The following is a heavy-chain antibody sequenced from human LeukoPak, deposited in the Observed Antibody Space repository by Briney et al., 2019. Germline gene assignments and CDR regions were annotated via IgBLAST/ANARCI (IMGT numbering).Heavy chain of an antibody. CDR1: GGSFSGCY. V-gene: IGHV4-34*01. D-gene: IGHD3-9*01. CDR2: INHSGST. Sequence: SETLSLTCAVYGGSFSGCYWSWIRQPPGKGLEWIGEINHSGSTNYNPSLKSRVTISVDTSKNQFSLKLSSVTAADTAVYYCARQFDPSGLDYYYYYMDVWGKGTTVTVSS. CDR3: ARQFDPSGLDYYYYYMDV. J-gene: IGHJ6*03.